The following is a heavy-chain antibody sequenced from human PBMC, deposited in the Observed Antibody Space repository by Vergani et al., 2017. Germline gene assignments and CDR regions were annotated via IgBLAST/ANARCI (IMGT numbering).Heavy chain of an antibody. V-gene: IGHV4-59*01. CDR3: ARSIVSRNPPDYFDN. Sequence: QVQLQESGPGLVRPSETLSLTCTVSGGSLSGYYLNWIRQTPGEGLEWMGYVEDSGYFNYNPSLKTRVSMSSDTSNNQFSLMLSSVTVADTAVYYCARSIVSRNPPDYFDNWGQGTLVTVSS. CDR1: GGSLSGYY. D-gene: IGHD1-14*01. J-gene: IGHJ4*02. CDR2: VEDSGYF.